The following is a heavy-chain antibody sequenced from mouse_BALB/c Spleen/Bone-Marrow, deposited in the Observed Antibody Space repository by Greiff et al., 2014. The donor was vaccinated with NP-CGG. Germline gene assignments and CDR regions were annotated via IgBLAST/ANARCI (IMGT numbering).Heavy chain of an antibody. D-gene: IGHD3-3*01. J-gene: IGHJ4*01. Sequence: VQLKESGGGLVQPGGSGKLSCAASGFAFSSFGMHWVRQAPGKGLEWVAYISSGSSTIYYADTMKGRFTISRDNPENTLFLQMTSLRSEDTAMYYCTRSGTLGAMDYWGQGTSVTVSS. CDR1: GFAFSSFG. V-gene: IGHV5-17*02. CDR2: ISSGSSTI. CDR3: TRSGTLGAMDY.